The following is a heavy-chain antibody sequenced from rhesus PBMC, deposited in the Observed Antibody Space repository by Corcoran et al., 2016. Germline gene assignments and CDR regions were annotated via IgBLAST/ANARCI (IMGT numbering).Heavy chain of an antibody. D-gene: IGHD5-12*01. J-gene: IGHJ3*01. Sequence: QLQLQESGPGLVKPSETLSLTCAVSGYSISSGYGWSWIRQPPGKGREWIGYIGGSGGSTHCNPSPKHRVPISKDTAKNQFSLKLSSVTAADTAVYYFARGTPGYSYTSDAFDFWGQGLRVTVSS. CDR1: GYSISSGYG. CDR2: IGGSGGST. CDR3: ARGTPGYSYTSDAFDF. V-gene: IGHV4-127*01.